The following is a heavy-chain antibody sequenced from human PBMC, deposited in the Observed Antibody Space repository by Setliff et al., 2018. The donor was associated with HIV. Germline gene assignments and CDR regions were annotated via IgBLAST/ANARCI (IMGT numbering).Heavy chain of an antibody. D-gene: IGHD5-12*01. CDR3: ARPSTGGGYNYWYFDL. Sequence: SETLSLTCTVSGGSISTNSYYWGWIRQSPGKGLEWVGNVHNSGGTNYNPSLKSRVSISVDTSKNQFSLNVNSVTAPDTAVYYCARPSTGGGYNYWYFDLWGRGTLVTVSS. CDR2: VHNSGGT. J-gene: IGHJ2*01. CDR1: GGSISTNSYY. V-gene: IGHV4-39*01.